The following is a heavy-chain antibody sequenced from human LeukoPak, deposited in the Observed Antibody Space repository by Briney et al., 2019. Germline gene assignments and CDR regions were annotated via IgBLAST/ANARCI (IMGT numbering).Heavy chain of an antibody. V-gene: IGHV1-18*01. J-gene: IGHJ6*02. CDR3: ARVNGIAAADLSHYYYYGMDV. CDR1: GYTFTSYG. D-gene: IGHD6-13*01. CDR2: ISAYNGNT. Sequence: ASVKVSCKASGYTFTSYGISWVRQAPGQGLEWMGWISAYNGNTNYAQKLQGRVTMTTDTSTSTAYMELRSLRSDDTAVYYCARVNGIAAADLSHYYYYGMDVWGQGTTVTVSS.